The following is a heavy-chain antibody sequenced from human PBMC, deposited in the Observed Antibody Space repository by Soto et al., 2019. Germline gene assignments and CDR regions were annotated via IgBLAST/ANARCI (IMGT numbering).Heavy chain of an antibody. CDR2: ISAYNGNT. J-gene: IGHJ6*02. V-gene: IGHV1-18*01. CDR3: AGRFSGYDYYYYYGMDV. Sequence: WASVKVSCKASGYTFTSYGISWVRQAPGQGLEWMGWISAYNGNTNYAQKLQGRVTMTTDTSTSTAYMELRSLRSDDTAVYYCAGRFSGYDYYYYYGMDVWGQGTTVTVSS. CDR1: GYTFTSYG. D-gene: IGHD5-12*01.